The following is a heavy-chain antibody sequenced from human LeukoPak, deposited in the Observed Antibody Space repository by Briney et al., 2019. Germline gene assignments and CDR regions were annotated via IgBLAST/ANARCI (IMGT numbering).Heavy chain of an antibody. CDR3: AREDIVVAV. Sequence: GGSLRLSCAASGFTFSAYWMHWVRQAPGKGLVWVSRINTDGSSPTYAASVKGRFTISRDNAKNSLYLQMNSLRAEDTAVYYCAREDIVVAVWGQGTTVTVSS. D-gene: IGHD2-2*01. J-gene: IGHJ6*02. V-gene: IGHV3-74*01. CDR1: GFTFSAYW. CDR2: INTDGSSP.